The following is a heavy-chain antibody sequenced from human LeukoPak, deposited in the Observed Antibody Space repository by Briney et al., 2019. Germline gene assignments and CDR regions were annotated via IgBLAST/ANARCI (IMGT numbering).Heavy chain of an antibody. J-gene: IGHJ4*02. V-gene: IGHV3-33*07. CDR2: IWHDGSNK. Sequence: GGSLRLSCLASGFTFDTFGMYWARQAPGKGLEWVAVIWHDGSNKYYTDSVKGRFTISRDNSKNTLYLQMNSLRAEDTAVYYCARDRSTGSYFFFDYWGQGTLATVSS. D-gene: IGHD6-19*01. CDR3: ARDRSTGSYFFFDY. CDR1: GFTFDTFG.